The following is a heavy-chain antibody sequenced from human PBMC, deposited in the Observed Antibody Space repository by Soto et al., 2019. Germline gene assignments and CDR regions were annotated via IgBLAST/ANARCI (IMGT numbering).Heavy chain of an antibody. Sequence: EVQLLESGGGVVQPGGSLRLSCEASGFNFKKFAMGWVHQAPGEGLEWVAGISCCGGSTSYADSVKGRFSLARDDSKSTLSLHLNSLRFEDTARYFCAKADGEQWLIPHLDNWGQGTLVTVS. CDR1: GFNFKKFA. D-gene: IGHD6-19*01. CDR3: AKADGEQWLIPHLDN. J-gene: IGHJ4*02. CDR2: ISCCGGST. V-gene: IGHV3-23*01.